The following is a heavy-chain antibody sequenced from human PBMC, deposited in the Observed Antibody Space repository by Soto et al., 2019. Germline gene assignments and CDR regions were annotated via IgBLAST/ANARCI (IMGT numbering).Heavy chain of an antibody. CDR1: GGTFSSYA. CDR2: IIPIFGTA. CDR3: ARVRGRGVAVASSHRDAFDI. D-gene: IGHD6-19*01. J-gene: IGHJ3*02. Sequence: QVQLVQSGAEVKKPGSSVKVSCKASGGTFSSYAISWVRQAPGQGLEWMGGIIPIFGTANYAQKFQGRVTSTADESTSTDYMELSSLRSEDTAVYYCARVRGRGVAVASSHRDAFDIWGQWTMVTVSS. V-gene: IGHV1-69*01.